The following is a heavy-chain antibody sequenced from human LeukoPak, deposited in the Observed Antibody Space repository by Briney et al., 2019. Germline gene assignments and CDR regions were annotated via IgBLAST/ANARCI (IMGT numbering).Heavy chain of an antibody. J-gene: IGHJ4*02. V-gene: IGHV1-2*06. CDR1: GYTFTGYY. D-gene: IGHD3-22*01. CDR2: INPNSGGT. Sequence: ASVKVSCKASGYTFTGYYMHWVRQAPGQGLEWMGRINPNSGGTNYAQKFQGRVTMTRDTSISTAYLELSRLRSDDTAVYYCARVTTYYYDSSGYPVDYWGQGTLVTVFS. CDR3: ARVTTYYYDSSGYPVDY.